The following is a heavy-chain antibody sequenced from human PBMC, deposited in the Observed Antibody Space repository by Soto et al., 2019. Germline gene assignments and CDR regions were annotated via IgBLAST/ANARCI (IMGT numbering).Heavy chain of an antibody. J-gene: IGHJ5*02. CDR3: ARGYPIVLVPVGKWFDP. CDR2: INAGNGNT. V-gene: IGHV1-3*01. D-gene: IGHD2-2*01. CDR1: GYTFTSYA. Sequence: ASVKVSCKASGYTFTSYAMHWVRQAPGQRLEWMGWINAGNGNTKYSQKFQGRVTITRDTSASTAYMELSSLRSEDTAVYYCARGYPIVLVPVGKWFDPWGQGTLVTVSS.